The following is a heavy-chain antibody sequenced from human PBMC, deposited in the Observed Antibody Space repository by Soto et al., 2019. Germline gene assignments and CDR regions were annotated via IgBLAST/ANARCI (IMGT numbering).Heavy chain of an antibody. Sequence: GASVKVSCKASGGTFSSYAISWVRQAPGQGLEWMGGIIPIFGTANYAQKFQGRVTITADESTSTAYMELSSLRSEDTAVYYCARDQGSGEGLRLGELSLYPSNYYYYGMDVWGQGTTVTVSS. CDR3: ARDQGSGEGLRLGELSLYPSNYYYYGMDV. J-gene: IGHJ6*02. V-gene: IGHV1-69*13. CDR2: IIPIFGTA. D-gene: IGHD3-16*02. CDR1: GGTFSSYA.